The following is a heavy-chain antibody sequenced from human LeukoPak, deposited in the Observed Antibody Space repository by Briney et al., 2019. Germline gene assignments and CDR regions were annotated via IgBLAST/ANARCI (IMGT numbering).Heavy chain of an antibody. V-gene: IGHV1-69*13. D-gene: IGHD3-10*01. CDR1: GGTFSSYA. CDR3: ARGSFIRGTADDY. Sequence: ASVKVSCKASGGTFSSYAISWVRQAPGQGLEWMGGIIPIFGTANYAQKFQGRVTITADESTSTAYMELSSLRSEDTAMYYCARGSFIRGTADDYWGLGTLVTVSS. CDR2: IIPIFGTA. J-gene: IGHJ4*02.